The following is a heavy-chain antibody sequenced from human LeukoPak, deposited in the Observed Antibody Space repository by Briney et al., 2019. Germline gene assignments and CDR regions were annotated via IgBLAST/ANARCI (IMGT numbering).Heavy chain of an antibody. CDR2: IGSGGDT. Sequence: GGSLRLSCAASGFTFSGYDMHWVRQKIGKDLEWVSTIGSGGDTYYADSARGRFTISREDAKNSLYLEMTSLRGGDTAIYFCARENVLAVAGTNYYYGMDVWGQGTTVSVSS. CDR1: GFTFSGYD. V-gene: IGHV3-13*01. D-gene: IGHD6-19*01. J-gene: IGHJ6*02. CDR3: ARENVLAVAGTNYYYGMDV.